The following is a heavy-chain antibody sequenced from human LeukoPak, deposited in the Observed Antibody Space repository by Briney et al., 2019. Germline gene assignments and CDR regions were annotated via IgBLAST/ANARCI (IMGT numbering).Heavy chain of an antibody. CDR2: ISAYNGNT. J-gene: IGHJ4*02. V-gene: IGHV1-18*01. D-gene: IGHD3-3*01. CDR3: ARVVFSRLTLRFFDY. CDR1: GYTFTSYG. Sequence: GSSVTVSFTASGYTFTSYGISWVRQAPGQGLEWMGWISAYNGNTNYAQKLQGRVTMTTDTSTSTAYMELRSLRSDDTAVYYCARVVFSRLTLRFFDYWGQGTLVTVSS.